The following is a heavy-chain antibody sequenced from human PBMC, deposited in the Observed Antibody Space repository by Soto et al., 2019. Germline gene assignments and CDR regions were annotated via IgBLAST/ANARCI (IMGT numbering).Heavy chain of an antibody. CDR1: GFTFSSYA. D-gene: IGHD2-2*01. Sequence: GGSLRLSCAASGFTFSSYAMTWVRQAPGKGLEWVSLISGSSGSIYYADSVKGRFAVSRDNSKNTLFLQMNSLRAEDTAVYYSATGGCSSTSCPGDYYYYRDVWGKGTTVTVSS. V-gene: IGHV3-23*01. CDR3: ATGGCSSTSCPGDYYYYRDV. CDR2: ISGSSGSI. J-gene: IGHJ6*03.